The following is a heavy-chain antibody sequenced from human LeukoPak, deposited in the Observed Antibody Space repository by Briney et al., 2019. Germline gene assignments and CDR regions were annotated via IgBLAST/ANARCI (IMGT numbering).Heavy chain of an antibody. J-gene: IGHJ3*02. V-gene: IGHV3-21*01. CDR2: ISSSSSYI. D-gene: IGHD4-23*01. CDR1: GFTFSSYS. CDR3: ARDRDYGGNIGAFDI. Sequence: PGGSLRLSCAASGFTFSSYSMNWVRQAPGKGLEWVSSISSSSSYIYYADSVKGRFTISRDNAKNSLYPQMNSLRAEDTAVYYCARDRDYGGNIGAFDIWGQGTMVTVSS.